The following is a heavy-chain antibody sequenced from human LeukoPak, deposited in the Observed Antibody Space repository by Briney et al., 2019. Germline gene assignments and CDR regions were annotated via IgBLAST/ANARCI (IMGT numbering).Heavy chain of an antibody. J-gene: IGHJ4*02. V-gene: IGHV3-48*03. CDR2: ISTSGNTI. D-gene: IGHD4-17*01. CDR3: ARDLAGTTGSFDY. Sequence: PGGSLRLSCAASGFTFSSYEFNRVRQAPGKGLEWISYISTSGNTIFYADSVKGRFAISRDSAKNSLYLQMNSLRAEDTAVYYCARDLAGTTGSFDYWAQGTLVTVSS. CDR1: GFTFSSYE.